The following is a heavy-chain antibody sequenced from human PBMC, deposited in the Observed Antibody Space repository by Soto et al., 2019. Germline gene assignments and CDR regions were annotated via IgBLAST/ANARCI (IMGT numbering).Heavy chain of an antibody. CDR3: AKNPEEIVPGGADS. V-gene: IGHV3-23*01. D-gene: IGHD2-15*01. CDR1: GFTFSVYG. J-gene: IGHJ4*02. Sequence: ESEGGLVQPGGSLRLSCAASGFTFSVYGMTWVRQGPGKGLEWVSLISGNGGTAYYADSVEGRFTISRDNSKNTLYLQMNRLRAEDTAVYYCAKNPEEIVPGGADSWGQGTLVTVSS. CDR2: ISGNGGTA.